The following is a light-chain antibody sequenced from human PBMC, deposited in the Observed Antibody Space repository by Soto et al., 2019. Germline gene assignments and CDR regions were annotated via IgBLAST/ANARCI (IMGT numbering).Light chain of an antibody. J-gene: IGKJ2*01. CDR3: QQYYTESPYT. V-gene: IGKV1-5*03. CDR1: QSISNW. CDR2: KAS. Sequence: DIQMTQSPSTLSASVGDRVTITCRASQSISNWLAWYQQKPGKAPKPLIYKASNLESGVPSRFSGSGSGTEFALNISRMQPDDFATYYCQQYYTESPYTFGQGTKFEIK.